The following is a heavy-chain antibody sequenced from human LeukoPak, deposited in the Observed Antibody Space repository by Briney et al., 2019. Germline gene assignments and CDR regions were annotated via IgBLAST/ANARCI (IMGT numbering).Heavy chain of an antibody. CDR3: ARAYGSGSYYNGPYYYYYMDV. CDR1: GGTFSSYA. V-gene: IGHV1-69*06. D-gene: IGHD3-10*01. Sequence: SVKVSCTASGGTFSSYAISWVRQAPGQGLEWMGRIIPIFGTANYAQKFQGRVTITADKSTSTAYMQLSSLRSEDTAVYYCARAYGSGSYYNGPYYYYYMDVWGKGTTVTVSS. CDR2: IIPIFGTA. J-gene: IGHJ6*03.